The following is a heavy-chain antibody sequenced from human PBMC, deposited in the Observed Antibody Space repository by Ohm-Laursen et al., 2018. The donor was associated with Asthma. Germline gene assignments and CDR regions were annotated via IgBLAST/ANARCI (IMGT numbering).Heavy chain of an antibody. Sequence: VASVKAFCKASGYTFTAYYMHWVRQAPGHGLEWMGRFNPNDGATSFAQKFQGRVTMTWDTSITTVYLELSSLTSDDTALYYCASGLAGDYGDYVPDFWGQGSLVTVSA. CDR1: GYTFTAYY. D-gene: IGHD4-17*01. CDR3: ASGLAGDYGDYVPDF. V-gene: IGHV1-2*06. J-gene: IGHJ4*02. CDR2: FNPNDGAT.